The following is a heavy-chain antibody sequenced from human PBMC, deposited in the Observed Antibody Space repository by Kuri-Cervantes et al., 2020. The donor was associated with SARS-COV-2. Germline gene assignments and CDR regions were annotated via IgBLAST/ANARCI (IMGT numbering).Heavy chain of an antibody. D-gene: IGHD3-22*01. CDR2: IRYDGSNK. V-gene: IGHV3-30*02. CDR3: ARGGRYYYDSSGRGWYFDL. Sequence: GGSLRLSCAASGFTFSSYGMHWVRQAPGKGLEWVAFIRYDGSNKYYADSVKGRFTISRDNAKNTLYLQMNSLRAEDTAVYYCARGGRYYYDSSGRGWYFDLWGRGTLVTVSS. J-gene: IGHJ2*01. CDR1: GFTFSSYG.